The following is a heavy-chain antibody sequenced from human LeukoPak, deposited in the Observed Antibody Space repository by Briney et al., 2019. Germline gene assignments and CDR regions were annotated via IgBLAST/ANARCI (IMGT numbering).Heavy chain of an antibody. V-gene: IGHV3-74*01. J-gene: IGHJ4*02. CDR2: INTDGSST. CDR1: GFTFSNYW. Sequence: GGSLRLSCAASGFTFSNYWMHWVRQAPGKGLVWVSRINTDGSSTSYVDSVKGRFTISRDNAKNSLYLQMNSLRAEDMALYYCAKDIAFGLQLLFDYWGQGTLVTVSS. D-gene: IGHD2-2*01. CDR3: AKDIAFGLQLLFDY.